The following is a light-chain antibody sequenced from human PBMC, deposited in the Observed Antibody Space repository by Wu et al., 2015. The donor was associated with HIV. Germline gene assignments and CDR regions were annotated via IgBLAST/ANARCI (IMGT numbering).Light chain of an antibody. V-gene: IGKV3-11*01. CDR3: QQNNNWPLT. CDR2: DAS. CDR1: QSVSSH. J-gene: IGKJ5*01. Sequence: EIVLTQSPATVSLSPGERATLSCRASQSVSSHLAWYQQKSGQAPRLLIYDASNRATGIPARFSGSGSGADFTLTISSLEPEDFAVYYCQQNNNWPLTFGQGTRLEIK.